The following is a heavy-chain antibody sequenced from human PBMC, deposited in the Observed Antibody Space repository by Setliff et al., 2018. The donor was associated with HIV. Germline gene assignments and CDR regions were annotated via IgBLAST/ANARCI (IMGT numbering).Heavy chain of an antibody. CDR1: GYTFTNYW. Sequence: GESLKISCKGSGYTFTNYWIAWVRQMPGKGLEWMGIIYPGDSDARYSPSFQGQVTISADESVSTAYLQWSSLKASDTAVYYCTTDRLGSYYGLAYYYMDVWGKGTTVTVSS. J-gene: IGHJ6*03. CDR3: TTDRLGSYYGLAYYYMDV. CDR2: IYPGDSDA. D-gene: IGHD1-26*01. V-gene: IGHV5-51*01.